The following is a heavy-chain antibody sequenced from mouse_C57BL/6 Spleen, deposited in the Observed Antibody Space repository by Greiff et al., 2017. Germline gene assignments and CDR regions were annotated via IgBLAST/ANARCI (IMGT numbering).Heavy chain of an antibody. Sequence: EVKLMESGGDLVKPGGSLKLSCAASGFTFSSYGMSWVRQTPDKRLEWVATISSGGSYTYYPDSVKGRFTISRDNAKNTLYLQMSSLKSEDTAMYYCARQGVYSSGAMDYWGQGTSVTVSS. CDR1: GFTFSSYG. V-gene: IGHV5-6*01. D-gene: IGHD2-1*01. J-gene: IGHJ4*01. CDR3: ARQGVYSSGAMDY. CDR2: ISSGGSYT.